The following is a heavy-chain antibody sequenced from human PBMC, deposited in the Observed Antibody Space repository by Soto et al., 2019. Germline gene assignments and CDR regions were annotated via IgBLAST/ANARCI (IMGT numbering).Heavy chain of an antibody. CDR3: ARAFTVTTRGSRNNWFDP. CDR1: GGSISSNRYY. J-gene: IGHJ5*02. CDR2: IYYSGST. D-gene: IGHD4-17*01. V-gene: IGHV4-39*01. Sequence: SETLSLTCTVSGGSISSNRYYWGWLRQPPGKGLEWIGTIYYSGSTYYNPSLKSRVTISVDTSKNQFSLKLSSVTAADTAVYYCARAFTVTTRGSRNNWFDPWGQGTLVT.